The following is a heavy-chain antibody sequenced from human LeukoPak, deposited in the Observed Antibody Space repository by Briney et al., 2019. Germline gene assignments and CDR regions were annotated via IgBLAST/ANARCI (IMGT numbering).Heavy chain of an antibody. V-gene: IGHV4-59*01. Sequence: SETLSLTCTVSGGSISSYYWSWIRQPPGKGLEWIGYIYYSGSTNYNPSLMSRVTISVDTSKNQFSLKLSSVTAADTAVYYCAIQGYCGGDCYVDYWGQGTLVTVSS. CDR2: IYYSGST. CDR3: AIQGYCGGDCYVDY. D-gene: IGHD2-21*02. CDR1: GGSISSYY. J-gene: IGHJ4*02.